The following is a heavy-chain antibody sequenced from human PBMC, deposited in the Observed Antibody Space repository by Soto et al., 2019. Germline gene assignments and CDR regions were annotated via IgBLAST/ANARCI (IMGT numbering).Heavy chain of an antibody. D-gene: IGHD5-18*01. CDR2: ISYDGSNK. Sequence: QVQLVESGGGVVQPGRSLRLSCAASGFTFSSYAMHWVRQAPGKGLEWVAVISYDGSNKYYADSVKGRFTISRDNSKNTLYRQMNSLRAEDTAVYYCAGGGYSYGLGSFDYWGQGTLVTVSS. V-gene: IGHV3-30-3*01. J-gene: IGHJ4*02. CDR1: GFTFSSYA. CDR3: AGGGYSYGLGSFDY.